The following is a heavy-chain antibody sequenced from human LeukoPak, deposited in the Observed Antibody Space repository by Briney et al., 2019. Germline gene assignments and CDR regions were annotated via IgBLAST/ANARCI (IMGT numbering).Heavy chain of an antibody. Sequence: ASVKVSCKAFAFSFTSFGINWVQQAPGQGLEWMGWISGYNGDTKYAQKFQGRVTMTTDTSTSTAYMELRSLRSDDTAVYYCARGTGETAARPYSFDTGGQGPLVTVPS. CDR1: AFSFTSFG. CDR2: ISGYNGDT. D-gene: IGHD3-10*01. J-gene: IGHJ4*02. CDR3: ARGTGETAARPYSFDT. V-gene: IGHV1-18*01.